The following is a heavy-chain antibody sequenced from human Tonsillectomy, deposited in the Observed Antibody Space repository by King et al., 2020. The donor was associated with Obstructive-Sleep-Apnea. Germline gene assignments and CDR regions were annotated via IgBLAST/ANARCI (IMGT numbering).Heavy chain of an antibody. J-gene: IGHJ4*02. Sequence: VQLVESGGGFVPPGGSLSLFCAASGFTFSSNFINWVRQAPGKGLDGVSFIYSAGSTFDAYSVKCRFTISRYNSKKTLYLQMNSLRAEDTAVYYCANGADFSPFDYWGQGTLVTVSS. D-gene: IGHD3-3*01. CDR3: ANGADFSPFDY. CDR1: GFTFSSNF. V-gene: IGHV3-66*01. CDR2: IYSAGST.